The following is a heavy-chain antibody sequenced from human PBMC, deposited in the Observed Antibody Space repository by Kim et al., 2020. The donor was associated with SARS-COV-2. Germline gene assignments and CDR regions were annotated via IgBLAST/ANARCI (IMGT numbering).Heavy chain of an antibody. CDR1: GFTVSSNY. J-gene: IGHJ6*02. CDR2: IYSGGST. V-gene: IGHV3-66*04. Sequence: GGSLRLSCAASGFTVSSNYMSWVRQAPGKGLEWVSVIYSGGSTYYADSVKGRFTISRDNSKNTLYLQMNSLRAEDTAVYYCARRRFLVPYGMDVWGQGTTVTVSS. D-gene: IGHD3-3*01. CDR3: ARRRFLVPYGMDV.